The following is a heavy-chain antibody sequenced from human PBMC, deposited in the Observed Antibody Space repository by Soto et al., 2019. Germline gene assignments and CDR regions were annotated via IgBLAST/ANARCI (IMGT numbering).Heavy chain of an antibody. D-gene: IGHD2-8*01. CDR2: ISSSSSTI. CDR1: GFTFSSYS. Sequence: PGGSLRLSCAASGFTFSSYSMNWVRQAPGKGLEWVSYISSSSSTIYYADSVKGRFTISRDNAKNSLYLQMNSLRAEDTAVYYCARPYCTNGVCFYYFDHWGQGALVTVSS. J-gene: IGHJ4*02. V-gene: IGHV3-48*01. CDR3: ARPYCTNGVCFYYFDH.